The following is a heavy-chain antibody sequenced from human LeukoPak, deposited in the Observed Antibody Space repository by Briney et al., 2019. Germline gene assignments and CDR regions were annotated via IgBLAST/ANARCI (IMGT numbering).Heavy chain of an antibody. Sequence: SETLSLTCTVSGGSISSYYWSWLRQPPGKGLEWIGYIYTSGSTNYNPSLKSRVTISVDTSKNQFSLKLSSVTAADTAVYYCARHYYDSSGYYPYYFDYWGQGTLVTVSS. CDR3: ARHYYDSSGYYPYYFDY. V-gene: IGHV4-4*09. CDR1: GGSISSYY. D-gene: IGHD3-22*01. J-gene: IGHJ4*02. CDR2: IYTSGST.